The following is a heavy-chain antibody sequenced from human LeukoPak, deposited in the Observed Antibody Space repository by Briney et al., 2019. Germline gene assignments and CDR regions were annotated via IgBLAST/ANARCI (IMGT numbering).Heavy chain of an antibody. Sequence: PGGSLRLSCAASGFTFSGYWMSWVRQAPGKGLEWVANIERDGSDKYYVNSVKGRFTISRDNTKNTLYLQMNSLRAEDTAVYYCARGLQGYYDSLTGYYRGRYYFDYWGQGTLVTVSS. D-gene: IGHD3-9*01. CDR2: IERDGSDK. V-gene: IGHV3-7*03. CDR1: GFTFSGYW. J-gene: IGHJ4*02. CDR3: ARGLQGYYDSLTGYYRGRYYFDY.